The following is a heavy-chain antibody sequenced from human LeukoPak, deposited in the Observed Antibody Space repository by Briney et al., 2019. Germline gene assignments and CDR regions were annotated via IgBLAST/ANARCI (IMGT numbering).Heavy chain of an antibody. J-gene: IGHJ3*02. Sequence: ASVKVSCKASGYTFTSYGISWVRQAPGQGLEWMGIINPSGGSTTYAQILQGRVTMTRDTSTSTVYMELSSLRSEDTAVYYCVSVVTPSAYDIWGQGTMVTVSS. D-gene: IGHD2-21*02. CDR2: INPSGGST. V-gene: IGHV1-46*01. CDR3: VSVVTPSAYDI. CDR1: GYTFTSYG.